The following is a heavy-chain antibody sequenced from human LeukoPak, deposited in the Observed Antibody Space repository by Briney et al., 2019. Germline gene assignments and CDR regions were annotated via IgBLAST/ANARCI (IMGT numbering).Heavy chain of an antibody. Sequence: PGGSLRLSCAASRFTFSSYSMNWVRQAPGKGLEWVSYISSSSSTIYYADSVKGRFTISRDNAKNSLYLQMNSLRAEDTAVYYCARDVNYYDSSGSFDYWGQGTLVTVSS. CDR3: ARDVNYYDSSGSFDY. D-gene: IGHD3-22*01. CDR1: RFTFSSYS. CDR2: ISSSSSTI. J-gene: IGHJ4*02. V-gene: IGHV3-48*04.